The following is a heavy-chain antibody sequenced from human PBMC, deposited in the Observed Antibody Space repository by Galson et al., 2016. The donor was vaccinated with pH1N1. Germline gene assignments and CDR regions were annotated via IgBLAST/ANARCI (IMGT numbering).Heavy chain of an antibody. D-gene: IGHD1/OR15-1a*01. V-gene: IGHV3-9*03. J-gene: IGHJ4*01. CDR2: INWNSGNM. CDR3: AKGTTWNNFYFDY. CDR1: GFTFDDYA. Sequence: SLRLSCAASGFTFDDYAMHWVRQAPGKGLEWVSGINWNSGNMGYADSVKGRFTISRDNAKNSLYLQMDSLRTEDMALYYCAKGTTWNNFYFDYWGHGTLVTVSS.